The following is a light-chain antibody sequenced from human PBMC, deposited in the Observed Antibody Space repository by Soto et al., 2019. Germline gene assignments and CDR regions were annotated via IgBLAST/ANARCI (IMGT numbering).Light chain of an antibody. J-gene: IGKJ4*01. CDR2: GAS. V-gene: IGKV3-15*01. Sequence: EIVMTQSLATLSVSPGERATLSCRASQSVSSNLAWYQQKPGQAPRLLIYGASTRATGIPARFSGSGSGTEFTLTISSLQSEDFAVYYCQQYNNWPPVLTFGGGTKVEIK. CDR3: QQYNNWPPVLT. CDR1: QSVSSN.